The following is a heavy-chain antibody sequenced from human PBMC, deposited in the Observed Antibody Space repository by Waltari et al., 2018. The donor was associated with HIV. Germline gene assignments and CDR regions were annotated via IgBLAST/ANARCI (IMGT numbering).Heavy chain of an antibody. Sequence: EVQLVESGGGLVQPGGSLRLSCAASGFTFSSYSMHWVRQAPGKGLEWVSYISSSSSTIYYADSVKGRFTISRDNAKNSLYLQMNSLRDEDTAVYYCARKVTVKGDYFDYWGQGTLVTVSS. CDR3: ARKVTVKGDYFDY. CDR1: GFTFSSYS. J-gene: IGHJ4*02. D-gene: IGHD4-17*01. CDR2: ISSSSSTI. V-gene: IGHV3-48*02.